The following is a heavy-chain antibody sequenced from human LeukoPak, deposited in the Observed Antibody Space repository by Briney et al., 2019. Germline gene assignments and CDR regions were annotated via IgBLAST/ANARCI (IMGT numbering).Heavy chain of an antibody. CDR1: GFTYSSYA. D-gene: IGHD3-16*01. CDR2: ISSSSSYI. V-gene: IGHV3-21*01. Sequence: GGSLRLSCAVSGFTYSSYAMSWVRQAPGKGLEWVSSISSSSSYIYYADSVKGRFTISRDNAKNSLYLQMNSLRAEDTAVYYCARGIGYLRELAFDYWGQGTLVTVSS. CDR3: ARGIGYLRELAFDY. J-gene: IGHJ4*02.